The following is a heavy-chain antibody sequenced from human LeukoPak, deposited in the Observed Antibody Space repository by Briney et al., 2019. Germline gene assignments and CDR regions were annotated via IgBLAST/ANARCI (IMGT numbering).Heavy chain of an antibody. V-gene: IGHV4-4*07. CDR3: ARGKFDGSGHIDAFDI. CDR1: GGSISSYY. CDR2: IYTSGST. Sequence: SETLSLTCTVSGGSISSYYWSWIRQPAGKGLEWIGRIYTSGSTNYNPSLKSRVTMSVDTSKNQFSLKLSSVTAADTAVYYCARGKFDGSGHIDAFDIWGQGTMVTVSS. D-gene: IGHD3-22*01. J-gene: IGHJ3*02.